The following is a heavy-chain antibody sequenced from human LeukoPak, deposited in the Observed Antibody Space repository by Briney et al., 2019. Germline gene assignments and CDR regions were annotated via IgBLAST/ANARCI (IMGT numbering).Heavy chain of an antibody. CDR3: ARVQSRLSWFDP. V-gene: IGHV4-61*02. CDR1: GGSISSGSYY. Sequence: SQTLSLTCTVSGGSISSGSYYWSWIRQPAGKGLEWIGRIYTSGSTNYNPSLKSRVIVSVDTSKNQFSLKLSSVTAADTAVYYCARVQSRLSWFDPWGQGTLVTVSS. CDR2: IYTSGST. J-gene: IGHJ5*02.